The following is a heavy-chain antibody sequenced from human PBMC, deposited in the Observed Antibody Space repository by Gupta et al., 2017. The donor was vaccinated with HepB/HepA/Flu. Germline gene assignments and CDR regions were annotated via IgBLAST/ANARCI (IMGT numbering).Heavy chain of an antibody. D-gene: IGHD3-10*02. CDR3: ARGRRRVRGATLGGFDY. V-gene: IGHV4-34*01. Sequence: QVQLQQWGAGLLKPSETLSLTCAVYGGSFSGYYWSWIRQPPGKGLEGIGEINHSGSTNYKTYLKRRVTISVDTSKNQVSLKLSSVTAAEKDVEYCARGRRRVRGATLGGFDYGGQGTLVAVYS. CDR2: INHSGST. CDR1: GGSFSGYY. J-gene: IGHJ4*02.